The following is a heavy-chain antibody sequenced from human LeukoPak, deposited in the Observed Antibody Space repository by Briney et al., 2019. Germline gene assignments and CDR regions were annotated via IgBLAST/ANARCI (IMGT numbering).Heavy chain of an antibody. CDR3: AREDGAPIPCYFDY. CDR2: ISYDGSNK. Sequence: GGSLRLSCAASGFTFSSYAMHWVRQAPGKGLEWVAVISYDGSNKYYADSVKGRFTISRDNSKNPLYLQMNSLRAEDTAVYYCAREDGAPIPCYFDYWGQGTLVTVSS. V-gene: IGHV3-30*04. D-gene: IGHD2-2*02. J-gene: IGHJ4*02. CDR1: GFTFSSYA.